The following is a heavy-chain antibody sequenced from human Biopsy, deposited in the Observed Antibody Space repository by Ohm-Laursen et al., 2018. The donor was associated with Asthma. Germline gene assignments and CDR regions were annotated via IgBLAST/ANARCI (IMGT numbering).Heavy chain of an antibody. CDR2: IKEDGSEK. J-gene: IGHJ4*02. Sequence: SLRLSCAASGFTFSTSWTTWVRQAPGKGLEWVANIKEDGSEKNYVDSVKGRFTISRDNGKNSLYLQMNSLRAEDTALYHCGRDMGGFGSGWFPVEFWGQGTLVTVSS. CDR3: GRDMGGFGSGWFPVEF. CDR1: GFTFSTSW. V-gene: IGHV3-7*05. D-gene: IGHD6-19*01.